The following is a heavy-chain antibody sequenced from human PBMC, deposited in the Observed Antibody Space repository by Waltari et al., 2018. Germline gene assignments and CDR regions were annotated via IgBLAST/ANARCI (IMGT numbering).Heavy chain of an antibody. Sequence: QLQLQVSGPRLVKPSETLSLTCSISGDSIKSDTYYWGWIRQPPGKGLEWIGSVQHIGSTYYRPSLRSRVTLSVDIAKNQLSLQLSSVTAADTAVYYCARHVGRAMGTHFDYWGQETLVTVSS. D-gene: IGHD5-18*01. CDR2: VQHIGST. J-gene: IGHJ4*02. CDR3: ARHVGRAMGTHFDY. V-gene: IGHV4-39*01. CDR1: GDSIKSDTYY.